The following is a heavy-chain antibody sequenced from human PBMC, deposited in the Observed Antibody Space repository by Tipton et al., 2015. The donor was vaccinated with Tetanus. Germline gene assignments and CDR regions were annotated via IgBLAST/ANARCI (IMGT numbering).Heavy chain of an antibody. Sequence: GSLRLSCAVSGFTFSTYAMSWVRQAPGKGLEWVSVISGSGSSTYYAASVKGRFTISRDNSNSTLFLQMNSLRAEDTAVYYCARAIELELPDYWGQGTLVTVSS. D-gene: IGHD1-7*01. J-gene: IGHJ4*02. CDR3: ARAIELELPDY. CDR2: ISGSGSST. CDR1: GFTFSTYA. V-gene: IGHV3-23*01.